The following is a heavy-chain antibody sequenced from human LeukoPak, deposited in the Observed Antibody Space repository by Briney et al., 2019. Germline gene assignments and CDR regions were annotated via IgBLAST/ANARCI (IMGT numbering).Heavy chain of an antibody. CDR3: ARVVAARSFDY. CDR2: ISSSGNTI. D-gene: IGHD6-6*01. V-gene: IGHV3-48*03. Sequence: GGSLRLSCAASGFTFSSYEMNWVREAPGKGLGWVSYISSSGNTIYYADSVKGRFTISRDNAKNSLYLQMNSLRAEDTAVYYCARVVAARSFDYWGQGTLVTVSS. CDR1: GFTFSSYE. J-gene: IGHJ4*02.